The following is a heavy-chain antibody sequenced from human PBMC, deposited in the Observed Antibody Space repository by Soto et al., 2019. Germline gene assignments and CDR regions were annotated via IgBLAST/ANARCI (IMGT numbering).Heavy chain of an antibody. V-gene: IGHV3-49*04. D-gene: IGHD2-21*01. CDR1: GFTFGEYA. CDR2: IRTKAYGGTT. CDR3: TRAIQHLWPYFDY. Sequence: LRLSFTTSGFTFGEYAMSWVRQAPGKGLEWVGFIRTKAYGGTTEYAASMKGRFTISRDDSKSIAYLQMNSLKTADTAVYYCTRAIQHLWPYFDYWGQGTLVTVSS. J-gene: IGHJ4*02.